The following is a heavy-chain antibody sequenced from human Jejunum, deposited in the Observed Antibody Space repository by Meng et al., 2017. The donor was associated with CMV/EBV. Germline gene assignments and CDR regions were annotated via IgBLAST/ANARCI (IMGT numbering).Heavy chain of an antibody. D-gene: IGHD2/OR15-2a*01. CDR3: ARGGNFDP. J-gene: IGHJ5*02. CDR1: GYTFSTYT. Sequence: VQLLQSGSELKKPGSSVKVSCKASGYTFSTYTINWVRQAHGRGLEWMGWISTNTGTPTYTQGFTGRFVFSLDTSVSTAYLQISSLKAEDTAVYYCARGGNFDPWGQGTLVTVSS. CDR2: ISTNTGTP. V-gene: IGHV7-4-1*02.